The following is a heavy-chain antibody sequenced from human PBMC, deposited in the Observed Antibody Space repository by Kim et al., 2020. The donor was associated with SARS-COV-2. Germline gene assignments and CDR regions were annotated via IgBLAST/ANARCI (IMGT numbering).Heavy chain of an antibody. CDR3: ARVGSSSPRYYYGMDV. Sequence: SVKGRFTISRDNAKNSLYLQMNSLRAEDTAVYYCARVGSSSPRYYYGMDVWGQGTTVTVSS. V-gene: IGHV3-21*01. J-gene: IGHJ6*02. D-gene: IGHD6-6*01.